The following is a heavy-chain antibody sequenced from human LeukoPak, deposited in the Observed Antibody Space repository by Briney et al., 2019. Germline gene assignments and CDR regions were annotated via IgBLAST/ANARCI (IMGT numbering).Heavy chain of an antibody. V-gene: IGHV3-7*01. CDR2: IQQDGSEK. J-gene: IGHJ4*02. CDR1: GFTFSSYW. CDR3: ARDLSYYDSSGYHYFDY. Sequence: PGGSQRLSCAASGFTFSSYWMSWVRQAPGKGLEWVANIQQDGSEKYYVDSVKGRFTISRDNAKNSLYLQMNSLRAEDTAVYYCARDLSYYDSSGYHYFDYWGQGTLVTVSS. D-gene: IGHD3-22*01.